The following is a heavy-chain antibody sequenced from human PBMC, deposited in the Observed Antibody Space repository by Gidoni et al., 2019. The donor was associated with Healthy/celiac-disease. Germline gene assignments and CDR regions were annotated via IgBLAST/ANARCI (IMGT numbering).Heavy chain of an antibody. CDR3: ARSEGFWSGYSN. D-gene: IGHD3-3*01. J-gene: IGHJ4*02. V-gene: IGHV3-30-3*01. CDR2: ISYDGSNK. CDR1: GFTFSTYP. Sequence: QVQLVESGGGVVQPGRSLRLSCAASGFTFSTYPMHWVRQAPGKGLEWVAVISYDGSNKYYADSVKGRFTISRDNSKNTLYLQMNSLRVEDTAVYYCARSEGFWSGYSNWGQGTLVTVSS.